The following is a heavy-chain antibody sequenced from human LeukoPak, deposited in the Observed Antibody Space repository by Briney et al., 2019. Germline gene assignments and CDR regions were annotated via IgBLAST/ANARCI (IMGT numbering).Heavy chain of an antibody. CDR3: ASHYDIDY. CDR2: ISSGSSYI. D-gene: IGHD3-9*01. Sequence: GGSLRLSCAASGLTFRTYTMNWVRQAPGKGLTWVSSISSGSSYIYYAHSMKGRFTVTRDNAKNSLYLQMNSLKTEDTAVYFCASHYDIDYWGQGTLVTVPS. V-gene: IGHV3-21*06. CDR1: GLTFRTYT. J-gene: IGHJ4*02.